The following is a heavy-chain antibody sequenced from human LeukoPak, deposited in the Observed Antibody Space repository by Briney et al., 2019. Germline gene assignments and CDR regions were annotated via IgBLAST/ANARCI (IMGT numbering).Heavy chain of an antibody. CDR1: GGSISSYY. CDR2: IYYSGST. CDR3: ARVRSYYDSEDPVAFDI. J-gene: IGHJ3*02. V-gene: IGHV4-59*01. D-gene: IGHD3-22*01. Sequence: PSETLSLTCTVSGGSISSYYWSWIRQPPGKGLEWIGYIYYSGSTNYNPSLKSRVTMSVDTSKNQFSLKLSSVTAADTAVYYCARVRSYYDSEDPVAFDIWGQGTMVTVSS.